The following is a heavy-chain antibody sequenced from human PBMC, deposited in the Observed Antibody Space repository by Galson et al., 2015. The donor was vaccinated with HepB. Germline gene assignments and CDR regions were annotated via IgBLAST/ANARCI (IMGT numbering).Heavy chain of an antibody. Sequence: ETLSLTCAVSGGSFSGSTYYWGWIRQPPGRGLEWIGSIYYTGNTHHNPSLKSRVTISVDTSKNQFSLKLSSVTTADTAVYYCAGTDCRSTGCFHIYGLDVWGRGTTVTVAS. CDR1: GGSFSGSTYY. D-gene: IGHD2-2*01. CDR3: AGTDCRSTGCFHIYGLDV. J-gene: IGHJ6*02. CDR2: IYYTGNT. V-gene: IGHV4-39*01.